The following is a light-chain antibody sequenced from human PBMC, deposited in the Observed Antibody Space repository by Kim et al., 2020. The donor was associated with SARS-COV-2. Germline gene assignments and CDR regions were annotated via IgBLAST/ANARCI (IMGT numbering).Light chain of an antibody. V-gene: IGLV3-1*01. CDR3: QARDSSTVV. CDR2: QDS. Sequence: VSPGQTASITCSGDKLGDRYACWYQQKPGQSPVVVIYQDSERPSGIPERFSGSNSGNTATLTISGTQAMDEADYYCQARDSSTVVFGGGTKLTVL. J-gene: IGLJ2*01. CDR1: KLGDRY.